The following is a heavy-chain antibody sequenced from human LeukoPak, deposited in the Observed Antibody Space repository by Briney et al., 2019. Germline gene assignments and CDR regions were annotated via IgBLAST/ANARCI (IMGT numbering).Heavy chain of an antibody. CDR2: IIPIFGTA. CDR1: GGTFSSYA. CDR3: ASTLWFGEFLNWFDP. D-gene: IGHD3-10*01. J-gene: IGHJ5*02. V-gene: IGHV1-69*13. Sequence: SVKVSCKASGGTFSSYAISWVRQAPGQGLEWMGGIIPIFGTANYAQKFQGRVTITADESTSTAYMELSSLRSEDTAVYNCASTLWFGEFLNWFDPWGQGTLVTVSS.